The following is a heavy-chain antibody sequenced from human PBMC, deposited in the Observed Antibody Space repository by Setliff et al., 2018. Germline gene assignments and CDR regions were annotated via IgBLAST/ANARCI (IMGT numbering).Heavy chain of an antibody. CDR1: GDSFSDYY. CDR2: ISSTGDDI. V-gene: IGHV3-21*06. CDR3: ARDGVSYAMDV. J-gene: IGHJ6*02. Sequence: ETLSLTCAVYGDSFSDYYWSWIRQPPGKGLEWVSSISSTGDDIYYADPVKGRFTISRDNAKNLLYLQMNNLRVEDTALYSCARDGVSYAMDVWGHGTTVTVSS.